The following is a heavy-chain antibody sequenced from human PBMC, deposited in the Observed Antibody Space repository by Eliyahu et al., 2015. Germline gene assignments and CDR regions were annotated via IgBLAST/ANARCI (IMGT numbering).Heavy chain of an antibody. CDR2: INXSGST. V-gene: IGHV4-34*01. D-gene: IGHD3-10*01. CDR1: GGSFSGYY. CDR3: AREGDEGSYYYGSGSYFY. J-gene: IGHJ4*02. Sequence: QVQLQQWGAGLLKPSEXLXXTCXVYGGSFSGYYWSWIRXPPXKGLEWIGEINXSGSTNYNPSLKSRVTISVDTSKNQFSLKLSSVTAADTAVYYCAREGDEGSYYYGSGSYFYWGQGTLVTVSS.